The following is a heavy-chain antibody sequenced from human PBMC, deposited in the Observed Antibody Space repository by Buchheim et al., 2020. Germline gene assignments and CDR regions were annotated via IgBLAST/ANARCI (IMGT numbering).Heavy chain of an antibody. J-gene: IGHJ4*02. CDR2: ISSSSSYI. D-gene: IGHD2-2*01. CDR3: AKDTLSHFFYRVPAASYYFDY. Sequence: EVQLVESGGGLVQPGGSLRLSCAASGFTFSSYSMNWVRQAPGKGLEWVSYISSSSSYIYYADSVKGRFTISRDNAKNSLYLQMNSLRAEDTAVYYCAKDTLSHFFYRVPAASYYFDYWGQGTL. CDR1: GFTFSSYS. V-gene: IGHV3-21*05.